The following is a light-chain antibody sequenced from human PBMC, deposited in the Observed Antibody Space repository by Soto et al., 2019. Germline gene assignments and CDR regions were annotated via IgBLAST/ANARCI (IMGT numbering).Light chain of an antibody. V-gene: IGLV2-8*01. CDR2: EVS. J-gene: IGLJ1*01. CDR1: NSDVGGYDY. Sequence: QSVLAQPPSASGSPGQSVAISCTGTNSDVGGYDYVSWYQQHPGKAPKLMIYEVSKQPSGVPDRFSGSKSANTASLTVSGLQVEDEADYYCSSYAGSNNYVFGTGTKVTVL. CDR3: SSYAGSNNYV.